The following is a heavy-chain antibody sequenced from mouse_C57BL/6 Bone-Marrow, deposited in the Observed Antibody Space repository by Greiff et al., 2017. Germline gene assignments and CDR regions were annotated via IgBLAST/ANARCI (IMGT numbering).Heavy chain of an antibody. J-gene: IGHJ3*01. D-gene: IGHD1-1*01. CDR3: ARPLYNGSSSWFAY. V-gene: IGHV1-64*01. CDR2: IHPNSGST. CDR1: GYTFTSYW. Sequence: QVQLQQPGAELVKPGASVKLSCKASGYTFTSYWMHWVKQRPGQGLEWIGMIHPNSGSTNYNEKFKSKATLTVDKSSSTAYMQLSSLTSEDSAVYYCARPLYNGSSSWFAYWGQGTLGTVSA.